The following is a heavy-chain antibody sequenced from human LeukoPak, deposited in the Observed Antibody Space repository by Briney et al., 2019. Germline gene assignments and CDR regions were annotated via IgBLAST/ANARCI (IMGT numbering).Heavy chain of an antibody. V-gene: IGHV3-33*01. J-gene: IGHJ5*02. Sequence: GGSLRLSCAASGFTFSSYGMHWVGQAPGKGLEWVAVIWYDGSNKYYADSVKGRFTISRDNSKNTLYLQMNSLRAEDTAVYYCARDPSLAAAGSRGWFDPWGQGTLVTVSS. D-gene: IGHD6-13*01. CDR3: ARDPSLAAAGSRGWFDP. CDR1: GFTFSSYG. CDR2: IWYDGSNK.